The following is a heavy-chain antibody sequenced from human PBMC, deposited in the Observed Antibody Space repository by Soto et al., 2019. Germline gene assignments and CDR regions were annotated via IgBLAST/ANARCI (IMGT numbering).Heavy chain of an antibody. Sequence: DVQLVQSGPEVKKPGESLRISCKGSGYSFSRFWIGWVRPMPGKGLEWMGIIYPGDSDRRYSPSFEGQVTISADRSITTAYLQWRSLKASDTAMYSCVRPSNYYGSGNYHIDYWGQGTLVTVSS. CDR2: IYPGDSDR. CDR1: GYSFSRFW. D-gene: IGHD3-10*01. CDR3: VRPSNYYGSGNYHIDY. V-gene: IGHV5-51*01. J-gene: IGHJ4*02.